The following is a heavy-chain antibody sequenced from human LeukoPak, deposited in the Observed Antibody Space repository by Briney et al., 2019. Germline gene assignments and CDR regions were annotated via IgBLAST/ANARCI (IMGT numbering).Heavy chain of an antibody. V-gene: IGHV1-69*13. CDR1: GGTFSSYA. J-gene: IGHJ3*02. CDR2: IIPIFGTA. Sequence: SVKVSCKASGGTFSSYAISWVRQAPGQGLEWMGGIIPIFGTANYAQKFQGRVTITADESTSTAYMELSSLRSEDTAVYYCARERLGFDWLPSDAFDIWGQGTMVTVSS. D-gene: IGHD3-9*01. CDR3: ARERLGFDWLPSDAFDI.